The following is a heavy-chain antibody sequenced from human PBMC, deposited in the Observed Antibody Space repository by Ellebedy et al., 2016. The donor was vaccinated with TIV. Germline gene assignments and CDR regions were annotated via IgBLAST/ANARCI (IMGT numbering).Heavy chain of an antibody. CDR1: GFPFSSFW. Sequence: GESLKISCAASGFPFSSFWMSWVRQAPGKGLEWVANTKADGSEKYYVDSVRGRFTISRDNAKNSLYLQMNSLRAEDTAVYYCARDRGYDTFDYWGQGILVTVSS. CDR3: ARDRGYDTFDY. D-gene: IGHD5-12*01. J-gene: IGHJ4*02. V-gene: IGHV3-7*01. CDR2: TKADGSEK.